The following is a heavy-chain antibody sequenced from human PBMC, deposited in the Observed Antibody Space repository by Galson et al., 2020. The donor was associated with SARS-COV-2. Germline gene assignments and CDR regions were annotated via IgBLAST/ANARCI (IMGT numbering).Heavy chain of an antibody. CDR1: GFTFSTYD. Sequence: GESLKISCAASGFTFSTYDMHWVRQTIGKGLEWVSTIGTAGHTYYAGSVKGRFTISRENAKNSLYLQMNSLRAGDTAVYYCARGGNYYYGSGSWYFDLWGRGTLVTVSS. CDR3: ARGGNYYYGSGSWYFDL. CDR2: IGTAGHT. V-gene: IGHV3-13*01. J-gene: IGHJ2*01. D-gene: IGHD3-10*01.